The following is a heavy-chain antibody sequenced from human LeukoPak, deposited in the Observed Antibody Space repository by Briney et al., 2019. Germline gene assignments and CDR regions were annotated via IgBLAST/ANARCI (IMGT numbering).Heavy chain of an antibody. CDR2: ISYDGSNN. J-gene: IGHJ4*02. Sequence: GGSLRLSCAPSGFTFSSHAMHWVRQAPGKGLEWVAVISYDGSNNYYADSVKGRFTISRDNSKNTLYLQMNSLRAEDTAVYYCARVPSMVRGVIDYWGQGTLVTVSS. D-gene: IGHD3-10*01. CDR1: GFTFSSHA. CDR3: ARVPSMVRGVIDY. V-gene: IGHV3-30-3*01.